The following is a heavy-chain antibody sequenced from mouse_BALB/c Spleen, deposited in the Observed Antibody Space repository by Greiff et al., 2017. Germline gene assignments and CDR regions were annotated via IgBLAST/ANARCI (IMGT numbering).Heavy chain of an antibody. D-gene: IGHD3-3*01. Sequence: QVQLQQPGAELVMPGASVKMSCKASGYTFTDYWMHWVKQRPGQGLEWIGAIDTSDSYTSYNQKFKGKATLTVDESSSTAYMQLSSLASEDSAVYYCARKAGTDYYAMDYWGQGTSVTVSS. J-gene: IGHJ4*01. CDR2: IDTSDSYT. CDR3: ARKAGTDYYAMDY. V-gene: IGHV1-69*01. CDR1: GYTFTDYW.